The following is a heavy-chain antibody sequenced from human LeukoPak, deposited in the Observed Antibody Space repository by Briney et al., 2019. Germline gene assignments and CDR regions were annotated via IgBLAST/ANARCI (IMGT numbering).Heavy chain of an antibody. CDR1: GDSISSSNW. Sequence: SGTLSLTCAVSGDSISSSNWWSWVRQPPGKGLEWIGEIYHSGSTNYNPSLKSRVTISVDTSKNQFSLKLSSVTAADTAVYYCARTVGLRYNWFDPWGQGTLVTVSS. V-gene: IGHV4-4*02. CDR3: ARTVGLRYNWFDP. D-gene: IGHD4-17*01. CDR2: IYHSGST. J-gene: IGHJ5*02.